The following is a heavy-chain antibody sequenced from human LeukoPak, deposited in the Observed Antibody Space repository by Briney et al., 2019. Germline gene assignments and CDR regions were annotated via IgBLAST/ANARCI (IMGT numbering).Heavy chain of an antibody. J-gene: IGHJ4*02. Sequence: VSSISSSSSYIYYADSVKGRFTISRDNAKNSLYLQMNSLRAEDTAVYYCAGYDFWSGYFDYWGQGTLVTVSS. V-gene: IGHV3-21*01. D-gene: IGHD3-3*01. CDR3: AGYDFWSGYFDY. CDR2: ISSSSSYI.